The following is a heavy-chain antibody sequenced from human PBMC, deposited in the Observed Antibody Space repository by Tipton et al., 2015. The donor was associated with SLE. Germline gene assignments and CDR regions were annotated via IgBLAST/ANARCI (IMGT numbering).Heavy chain of an antibody. CDR3: AREVGNLDY. D-gene: IGHD2-2*01. J-gene: IGHJ4*02. V-gene: IGHV4-61*02. CDR2: IYTSGST. CDR1: GGSISSSSYY. Sequence: TLSLTCTVSGGSISSSSYYWSWIRQPAGKGLEWIGRIYTSGSTNYNPSLKSRVTISVDTSKNQFSLKLSSVTAADTAVYYCAREVGNLDYWGQGTLVTVSS.